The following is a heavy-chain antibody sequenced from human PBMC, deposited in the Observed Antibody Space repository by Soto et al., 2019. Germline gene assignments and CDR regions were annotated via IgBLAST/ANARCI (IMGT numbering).Heavy chain of an antibody. CDR2: IIPIFGTA. J-gene: IGHJ6*02. CDR1: GGTFSSYA. V-gene: IGHV1-69*01. D-gene: IGHD3-10*01. CDR3: ARDNRGSKVTMVRGVDIYYYGMDV. Sequence: QVQLVQSGAEVKKPGSSVKVSCKASGGTFSSYAISWVRQAPGQGLEWMGGIIPIFGTANYAQKFQGRVTITADESTSTAYMELGSLRSEDTAVYYCARDNRGSKVTMVRGVDIYYYGMDVWGQGTTVTVSS.